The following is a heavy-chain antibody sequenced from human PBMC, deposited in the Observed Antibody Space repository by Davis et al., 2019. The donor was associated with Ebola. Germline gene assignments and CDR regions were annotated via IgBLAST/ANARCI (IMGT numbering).Heavy chain of an antibody. D-gene: IGHD2-15*01. CDR2: ISYDGSNK. CDR3: ARVAAATGY. V-gene: IGHV3-30*03. Sequence: GESLKISCAASGFTFSSYSMNWVRQAPGKGLEWVAVISYDGSNKYYADSVKGRFTIPRDNSKNTLYLQMNSLRAEDTAVYYCARVAAATGYWGQGTLVTVSS. J-gene: IGHJ4*02. CDR1: GFTFSSYS.